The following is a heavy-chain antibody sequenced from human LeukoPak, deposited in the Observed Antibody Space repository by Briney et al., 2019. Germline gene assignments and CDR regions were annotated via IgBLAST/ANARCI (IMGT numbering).Heavy chain of an antibody. CDR1: GFTLSSYA. J-gene: IGHJ4*02. D-gene: IGHD5-18*01. CDR3: ARDDADDKRYGYSYGGKTDY. CDR2: ISYEGSNK. V-gene: IGHV3-30-3*01. Sequence: GGSLRLSCAASGFTLSSYAMHWVRQAPGKGLEWVAVISYEGSNKYYADSVKGRFTSARDNSKNTVYLQMNSLRAEDTAVYYCARDDADDKRYGYSYGGKTDYWGQGTLVTVSS.